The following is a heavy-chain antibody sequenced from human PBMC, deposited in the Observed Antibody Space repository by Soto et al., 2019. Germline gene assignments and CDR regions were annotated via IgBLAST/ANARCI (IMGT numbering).Heavy chain of an antibody. CDR2: VFWDDGK. J-gene: IGHJ3*01. V-gene: IGHV2-5*02. CDR3: AQGVNARGGASDAFDV. Sequence: QITLKESGPTLVKPTQTLTLTCTFSGFSLSTSGVGVGWIRQPPGKALEWLAVVFWDDGKHYSPSLKSRLTITKDTSKNHVFLTMTNMDPVDTATYYCAQGVNARGGASDAFDVWGQGTMVTVSS. D-gene: IGHD3-10*01. CDR1: GFSLSTSGVG.